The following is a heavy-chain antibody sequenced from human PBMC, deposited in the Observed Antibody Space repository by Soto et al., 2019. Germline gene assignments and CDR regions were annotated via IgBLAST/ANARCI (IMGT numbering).Heavy chain of an antibody. CDR2: INSDGSST. Sequence: GGSLRLSCAASGFTFSSYWMHWVRQAPGKGLVWVSRINSDGSSTSYADSVKGRFTISRDNAKNTLYLQMNSLRAEDTAVYYCARDPGSNTIFGVVITYFDYWGQGTLVTVSS. CDR3: ARDPGSNTIFGVVITYFDY. V-gene: IGHV3-74*01. CDR1: GFTFSSYW. D-gene: IGHD3-3*01. J-gene: IGHJ4*02.